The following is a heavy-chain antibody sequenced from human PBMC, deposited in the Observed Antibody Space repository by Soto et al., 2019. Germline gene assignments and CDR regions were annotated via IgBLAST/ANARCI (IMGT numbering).Heavy chain of an antibody. V-gene: IGHV3-23*01. CDR2: LSGGGDRT. CDR3: AKESPGMGSTSNFDF. D-gene: IGHD3-10*01. Sequence: PGGSLRLSCAASGFTFSTYAMSWVRQAPGKGLEWVSALSGGGDRTHYADPVKGRFTISIDNSKNTLYLQMNSLRVEDTAIYYCAKESPGMGSTSNFDFWGQGTPVTVSS. CDR1: GFTFSTYA. J-gene: IGHJ4*02.